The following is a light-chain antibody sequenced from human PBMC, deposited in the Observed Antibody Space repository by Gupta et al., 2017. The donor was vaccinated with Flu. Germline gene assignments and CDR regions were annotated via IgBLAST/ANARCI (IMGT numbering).Light chain of an antibody. CDR1: KSGSSSY. V-gene: IGKV3-20*01. CDR2: GAS. CDR3: QQYGSSPVT. J-gene: IGKJ3*01. Sequence: DIGLKMSPGNLSLSPGEGATLSCRASKSGSSSYLAWYQQKPGQAPRLLIYGASSRATGIPDRFSGSGSGTDFTLTISRLEPEDFAVYYCQQYGSSPVTFGPGTKVEIK.